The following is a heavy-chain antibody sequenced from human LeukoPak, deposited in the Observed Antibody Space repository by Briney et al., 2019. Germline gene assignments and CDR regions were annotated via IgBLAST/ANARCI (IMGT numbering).Heavy chain of an antibody. CDR1: GGSISSGDYY. Sequence: PSQTLSLTCTVSGGSISSGDYYWSWIRQPPGKGLEWIGYIYYSGSTYYNPSLKSRVTISVDTSKNQFSLKLSSVTAADTAVYYCARHALLRGIVGIPAADYWGPGNLVTGSS. J-gene: IGHJ4*02. CDR2: IYYSGST. CDR3: ARHALLRGIVGIPAADY. V-gene: IGHV4-30-4*01. D-gene: IGHD2-2*01.